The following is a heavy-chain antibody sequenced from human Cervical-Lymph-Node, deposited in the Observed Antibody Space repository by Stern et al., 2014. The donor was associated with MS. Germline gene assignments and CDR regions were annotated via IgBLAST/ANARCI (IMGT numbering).Heavy chain of an antibody. CDR3: AREGQWLEYYFDY. D-gene: IGHD6-19*01. CDR2: LNPRGGST. J-gene: IGHJ4*02. CDR1: GYTFTSYY. V-gene: IGHV1-46*03. Sequence: QVQLGQSGAEVKKPGASVKVSCKASGYTFTSYYMHWVRQAPGQGLEWMGILNPRGGSTSYGQKFQGRVTMTRDTSTSTVYMELSSLRSEDTAVYYCAREGQWLEYYFDYWGQGTLVTVSS.